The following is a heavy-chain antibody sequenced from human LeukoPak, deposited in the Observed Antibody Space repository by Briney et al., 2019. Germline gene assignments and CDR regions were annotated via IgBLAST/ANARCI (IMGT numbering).Heavy chain of an antibody. V-gene: IGHV4-34*01. CDR1: GGSFSGYY. CDR2: INHSGST. CDR3: ARGVSGYYYDSSGPHTPNYFDY. J-gene: IGHJ4*02. Sequence: SETLSLTCAVYGGSFSGYYWSWIRQPPGKGLEWIGEINHSGSTNYNPSLKSRVTISVDTSKNQFSLKLSSVTAADTAVYYCARGVSGYYYDSSGPHTPNYFDYWGQGTLVTVSS. D-gene: IGHD3-22*01.